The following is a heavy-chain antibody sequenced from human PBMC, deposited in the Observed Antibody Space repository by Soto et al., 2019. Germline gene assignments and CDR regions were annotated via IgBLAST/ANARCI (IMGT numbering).Heavy chain of an antibody. CDR2: ISANGASI. Sequence: GGSLRLSCVVSGLTFRDHAMRWVRQAPGRGLEWVSAISANGASIQHADSVKGRFSVSRDNAKNTVYLQMDNLRTEDSAVYYCAKDRYYDTPGWFDPWGQGSRVTVSS. D-gene: IGHD3-22*01. CDR3: AKDRYYDTPGWFDP. CDR1: GLTFRDHA. V-gene: IGHV3-23*01. J-gene: IGHJ5*02.